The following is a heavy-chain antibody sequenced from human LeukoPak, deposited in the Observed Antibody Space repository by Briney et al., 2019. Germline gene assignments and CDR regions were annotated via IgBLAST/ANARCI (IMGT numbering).Heavy chain of an antibody. Sequence: SETLSLTCTVSGGSISTYYWSWIRQPPGKGLEWIGEINHSGSTNYNPSLKSRVTISVDTSKNQFSLKLSSVTAADTAVYYCARRLYYYYYMDVWGKGTTVTISS. CDR2: INHSGST. CDR3: ARRLYYYYYMDV. CDR1: GGSISTYY. J-gene: IGHJ6*03. V-gene: IGHV4-34*01.